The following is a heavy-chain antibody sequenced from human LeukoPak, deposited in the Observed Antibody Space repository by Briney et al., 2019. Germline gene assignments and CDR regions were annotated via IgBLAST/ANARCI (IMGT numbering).Heavy chain of an antibody. J-gene: IGHJ4*02. CDR3: ARPRRARYGDLDY. CDR1: GYSFTSYW. CDR2: IYPGDSDT. Sequence: GESLKISCKGSGYSFTSYWIGWVRQMPGKGLEWMGIIYPGDSDTRYSPSFQGQVTISADESISTAYLQWSSLKASDTAMYYCARPRRARYGDLDYWGQGTLVTVSS. D-gene: IGHD4-17*01. V-gene: IGHV5-51*01.